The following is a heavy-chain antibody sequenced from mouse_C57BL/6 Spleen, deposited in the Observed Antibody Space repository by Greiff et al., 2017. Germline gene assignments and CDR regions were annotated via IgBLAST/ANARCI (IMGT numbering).Heavy chain of an antibody. J-gene: IGHJ4*01. CDR2: IYPRSGNT. D-gene: IGHD1-1*01. CDR1: GYTFTSYG. CDR3: ARYRYGSSPYYAMDY. V-gene: IGHV1-81*01. Sequence: QVQLQQSGAELARPGASVKLSCKASGYTFTSYGISWVKQRTGQGLEWIGEIYPRSGNTYYNEKFKGKATLTADKSSSTAYMELRSLTSEDSAVYFCARYRYGSSPYYAMDYWGQGTSVTVSS.